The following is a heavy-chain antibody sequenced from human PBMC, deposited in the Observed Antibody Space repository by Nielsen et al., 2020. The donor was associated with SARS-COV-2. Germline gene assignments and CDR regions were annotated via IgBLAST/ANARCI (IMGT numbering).Heavy chain of an antibody. V-gene: IGHV4-34*01. CDR2: INHSGST. D-gene: IGHD3-22*01. CDR1: GGSFSGYY. CDR3: ARVENYYDSSGYYPYNWFDP. Sequence: SETLSLTCAVYGGSFSGYYWSWIRQPPGKGLEWIGEINHSGSTNYNPSLKSRVTISVDTSKNQFSLKLSSVTAADTAVYYCARVENYYDSSGYYPYNWFDPWGQGTLVTVSS. J-gene: IGHJ5*02.